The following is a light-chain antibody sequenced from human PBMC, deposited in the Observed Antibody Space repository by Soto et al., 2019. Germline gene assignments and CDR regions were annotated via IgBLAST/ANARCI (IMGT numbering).Light chain of an antibody. Sequence: AVAHPLSFCAAPEDSASIFRTGTTRDVGGYNYVSWYQQHPGKAPKLMIYEVSKRPSGVPDRFSGSKSGNTASLTVSGLQAEDEADYYCGSYAGNSTYVFGTWSNVTVL. V-gene: IGLV2-8*01. CDR1: TRDVGGYNY. CDR2: EVS. J-gene: IGLJ1*01. CDR3: GSYAGNSTYV.